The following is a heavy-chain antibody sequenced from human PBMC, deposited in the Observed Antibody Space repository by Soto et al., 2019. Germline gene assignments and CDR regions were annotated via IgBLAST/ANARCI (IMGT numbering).Heavy chain of an antibody. D-gene: IGHD2-15*01. J-gene: IGHJ5*02. Sequence: QVQLVQSGAEVKKPGSSVKVSCKASGGTFSSYTISWVRQAPGQGLEWMGRIIPILGIANYAQKFQGRVTITADKSTSTAYMELSSLRSEYTAVYYCARDSEDCSGGSCYSRPTNWFDPWGQGTLVTVSS. CDR3: ARDSEDCSGGSCYSRPTNWFDP. CDR1: GGTFSSYT. V-gene: IGHV1-69*08. CDR2: IIPILGIA.